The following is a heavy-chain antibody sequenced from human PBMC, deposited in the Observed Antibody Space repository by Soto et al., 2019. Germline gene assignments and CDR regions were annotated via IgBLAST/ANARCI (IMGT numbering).Heavy chain of an antibody. Sequence: KGSLNASGCTFSSCAISWVRQAPGQGLEWMGGIIPIFGTANYAQKFQGRVTITADKSTSGAYMELSRMRSEDTAVDYGARNQCRARYDVFGYF. CDR2: IIPIFGTA. J-gene: IGHJ2*01. V-gene: IGHV1-69*06. CDR1: GCTFSSCA. D-gene: IGHD2-2*01. CDR3: ARNQCRARYDVFGYF.